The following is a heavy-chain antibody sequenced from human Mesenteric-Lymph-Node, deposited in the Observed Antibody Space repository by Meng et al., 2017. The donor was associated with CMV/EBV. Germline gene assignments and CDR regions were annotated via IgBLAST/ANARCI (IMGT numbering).Heavy chain of an antibody. CDR1: GFTFSSYG. D-gene: IGHD3-10*01. CDR3: ARDRGDY. Sequence: GESLKISCAASGFTFSSYGLNWVRQAPGKGLEWVVVISYDGSNKYYADSVKGRFTISRDNSKNTLYLQMNSLRAEDTAVYYCARDRGDYWGQGTLVTVSS. CDR2: ISYDGSNK. J-gene: IGHJ4*02. V-gene: IGHV3-30*03.